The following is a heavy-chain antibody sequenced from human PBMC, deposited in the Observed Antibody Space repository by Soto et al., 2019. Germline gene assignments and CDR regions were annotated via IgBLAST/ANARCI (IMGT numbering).Heavy chain of an antibody. CDR2: IRSKANSYAT. CDR3: TRHEGVVVAATYYYMDV. Sequence: GGSLRLSCAASGFTFSGSAMHWVRQASGKGLEWVGRIRSKANSYATAYAASVKGRFTISRDDSKNTAYLQMNSLKTEDTAVYYCTRHEGVVVAATYYYMDVWGKGTTVTVSS. J-gene: IGHJ6*03. CDR1: GFTFSGSA. D-gene: IGHD2-15*01. V-gene: IGHV3-73*01.